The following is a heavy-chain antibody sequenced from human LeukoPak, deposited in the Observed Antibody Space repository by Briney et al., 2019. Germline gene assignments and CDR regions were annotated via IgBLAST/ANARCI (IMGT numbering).Heavy chain of an antibody. D-gene: IGHD1-1*01. CDR1: GDSVSIYY. CDR2: IYYRGNT. J-gene: IGHJ4*02. CDR3: ARAGNNWSFDY. V-gene: IGHV4-59*02. Sequence: SETLSLTCTVSGDSVSIYYWSWIRQPPGKGLEWIGYIYYRGNTNYNPSLKSRVSMAVDTSKNQFSLKVSSVTAADTAVYYCARAGNNWSFDYWGQGTLVTVSS.